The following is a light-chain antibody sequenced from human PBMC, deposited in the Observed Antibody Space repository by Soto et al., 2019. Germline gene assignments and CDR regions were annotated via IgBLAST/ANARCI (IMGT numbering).Light chain of an antibody. Sequence: EIVMTQSPATLSVSPGERATLSCRASQSVTTNLAWYQHKPGQAPRLLIYGASTRATGVPARFSGSGSGSEFTLTISSLQSEDFAVYYCQQRSNWPHTFGQGTKLEIK. CDR3: QQRSNWPHT. J-gene: IGKJ2*01. V-gene: IGKV3-15*01. CDR1: QSVTTN. CDR2: GAS.